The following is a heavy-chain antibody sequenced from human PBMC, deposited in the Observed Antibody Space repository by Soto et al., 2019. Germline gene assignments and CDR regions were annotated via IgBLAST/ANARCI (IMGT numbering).Heavy chain of an antibody. CDR2: ISSSGSTI. CDR1: GFTFSSYE. CDR3: ARSPYGSGSYFDY. D-gene: IGHD3-10*01. Sequence: GGSLRLSCAASGFTFSSYEMNWVRQAPGKGLEWVSYISSSGSTIYYADSVKGRFTSSRDNAKNSLYLQMNSLRAEDTAVYYCARSPYGSGSYFDYWGQGTLVTVSS. J-gene: IGHJ4*02. V-gene: IGHV3-48*03.